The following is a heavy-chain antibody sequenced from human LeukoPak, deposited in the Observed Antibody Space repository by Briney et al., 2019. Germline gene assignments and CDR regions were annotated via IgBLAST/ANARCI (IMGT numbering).Heavy chain of an antibody. CDR3: ARDPARVSGWFKFKGNWFDP. D-gene: IGHD6-19*01. CDR2: IRHDGSDQ. V-gene: IGHV3-30*02. CDR1: GFNFNTFG. Sequence: GGSPRLSCAASGFNFNTFGMHWVRQTPGKGLEWVAFIRHDGSDQYYADSVKGRFTLSRDNSQSTLYLQMNSLRAEDTAVYYCARDPARVSGWFKFKGNWFDPWGQGTLVTVSS. J-gene: IGHJ5*02.